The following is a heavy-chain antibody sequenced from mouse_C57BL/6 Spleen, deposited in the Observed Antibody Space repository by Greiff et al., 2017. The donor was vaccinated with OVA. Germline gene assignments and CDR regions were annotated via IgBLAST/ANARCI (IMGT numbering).Heavy chain of an antibody. V-gene: IGHV5-17*01. CDR2: ISSGSSTI. Sequence: EVMLVESGGGLVKPGGSLKLSCAASGFTFSDYGMHWVRQAPEKGLEWVAYISSGSSTIYYVDTVKGRFTISRDNAKITLFLQMTILRSEDTAMYYCASSRTVFYFGYWGQGTARTV. CDR1: GFTFSDYG. D-gene: IGHD4-1*01. CDR3: ASSRTVFYFGY. J-gene: IGHJ2*01.